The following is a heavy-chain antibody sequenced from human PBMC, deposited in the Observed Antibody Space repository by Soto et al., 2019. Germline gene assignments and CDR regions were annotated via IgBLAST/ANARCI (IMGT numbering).Heavy chain of an antibody. J-gene: IGHJ5*02. CDR3: ARARDIVSDL. V-gene: IGHV1-2*02. CDR2: INPNSDAT. CDR1: GYTFTGYY. Sequence: QVQLVQSGAEVKKPGASVKVSCRASGYTFTGYYLHLVRQAPGQGLEWMGWINPNSDATKYAQKFQGRVTMTRDTSISTAYMELSRLRTDATAVYYCARARDIVSDLWGQGALVTVSS. D-gene: IGHD5-12*01.